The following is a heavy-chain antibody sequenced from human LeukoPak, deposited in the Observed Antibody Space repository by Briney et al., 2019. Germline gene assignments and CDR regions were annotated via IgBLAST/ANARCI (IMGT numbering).Heavy chain of an antibody. J-gene: IGHJ4*02. Sequence: GGSLRLSCAASGFTFSNYGMHWVRQAPGKGLEWVAIIWYDGSNKYYADSVKGRFTISRANSKNTLYLQMNSLRAEDTAVYYCARDRDVYSSRWNRNFAYWGQGTLVTVSA. V-gene: IGHV3-33*01. D-gene: IGHD6-13*01. CDR1: GFTFSNYG. CDR3: ARDRDVYSSRWNRNFAY. CDR2: IWYDGSNK.